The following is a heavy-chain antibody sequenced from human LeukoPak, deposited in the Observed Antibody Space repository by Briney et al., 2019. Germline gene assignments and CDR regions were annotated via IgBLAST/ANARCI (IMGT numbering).Heavy chain of an antibody. CDR2: INSDGSST. CDR3: AREFSWELRDWFDP. J-gene: IGHJ5*02. V-gene: IGHV3-74*01. D-gene: IGHD1-26*01. CDR1: GFTFSSYW. Sequence: GGSLRLSCAASGFTFSSYWMHWVRQAPGKGLVWVSRINSDGSSTSYADSVKGRFTISRDNAKNTLYLQMNSLRAEDTAVYYCAREFSWELRDWFDPWGQGTLVTVSS.